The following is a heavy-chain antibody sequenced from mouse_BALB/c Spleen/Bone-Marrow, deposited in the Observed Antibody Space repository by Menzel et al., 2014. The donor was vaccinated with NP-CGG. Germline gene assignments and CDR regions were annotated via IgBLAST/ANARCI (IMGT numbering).Heavy chain of an antibody. J-gene: IGHJ3*01. CDR3: ARFLGGY. Sequence: EVQLQQSGPELVKPGASVKISCKTSGYTFTEYTMHWVKQSHGESLEWIGGIIPNNGDTSYNQKFKGKATLTVDKSSSTAYMELRSLTSEDSAVHYCARFLGGYWGQGTLVTVSA. CDR2: IIPNNGDT. CDR1: GYTFTEYT. D-gene: IGHD4-1*01. V-gene: IGHV1-18*01.